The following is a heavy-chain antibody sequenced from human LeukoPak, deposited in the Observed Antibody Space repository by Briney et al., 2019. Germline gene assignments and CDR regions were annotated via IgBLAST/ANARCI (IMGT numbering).Heavy chain of an antibody. V-gene: IGHV3-23*01. D-gene: IGHD6-19*01. CDR2: ISGSGGST. CDR3: TTDSTTSVAGIFDS. J-gene: IGHJ4*02. Sequence: GGSLRLSCAASGFTFSSYSMNWVRQAPGKGLEWVSTISGSGGSTYYADSVKGRFAISRDSSKNTLYLQMSSLRAEDTAVYYCTTDSTTSVAGIFDSWGQGTLVTVSS. CDR1: GFTFSSYS.